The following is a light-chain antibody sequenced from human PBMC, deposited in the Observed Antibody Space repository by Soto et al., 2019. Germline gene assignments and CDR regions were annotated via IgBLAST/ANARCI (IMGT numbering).Light chain of an antibody. Sequence: QSVLTQPPSASGTPGQRGTISCSGSSVNIGNYYVHWYQQLPEAAPKLLIYRNNQRPSGVPDRFSGSKSGTSASLAISGLRSDVEADYYCAAWDDSMSVLFGTGTKVTVL. CDR1: SVNIGNYY. V-gene: IGLV1-47*01. CDR3: AAWDDSMSVL. J-gene: IGLJ1*01. CDR2: RNN.